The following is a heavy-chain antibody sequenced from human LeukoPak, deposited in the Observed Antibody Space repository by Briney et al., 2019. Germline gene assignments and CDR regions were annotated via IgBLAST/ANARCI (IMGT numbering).Heavy chain of an antibody. D-gene: IGHD3-10*01. CDR1: GGSFSGYY. CDR3: ARHGWFGVPGSYYFDY. Sequence: SETLSLTCAVYGGSFSGYYWSWIRQPPGKGLEWIGEINHSGSTNYNPSLKSRVTISVDTSKNQFSLKLSSVTAADTAVYYCARHGWFGVPGSYYFDYWGQGTLVTVSS. J-gene: IGHJ4*02. CDR2: INHSGST. V-gene: IGHV4-34*01.